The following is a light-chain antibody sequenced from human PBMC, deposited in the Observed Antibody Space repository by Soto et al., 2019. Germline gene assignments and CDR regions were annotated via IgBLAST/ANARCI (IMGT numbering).Light chain of an antibody. J-gene: IGKJ4*01. Sequence: EVVLTQSPATLSVSPGAGATLSCRASQSVGSNLAWYQQKPGQTPRVLIHGTSNRATGIPDRFSGSGSGTDFTLTFSRLEPEDFAVYYCEYYGSSITFGGGTKVDIK. V-gene: IGKV3-20*01. CDR3: EYYGSSIT. CDR2: GTS. CDR1: QSVGSN.